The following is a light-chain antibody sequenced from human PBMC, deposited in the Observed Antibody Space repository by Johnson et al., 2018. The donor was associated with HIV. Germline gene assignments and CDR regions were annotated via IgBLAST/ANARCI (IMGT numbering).Light chain of an antibody. CDR2: DNN. V-gene: IGLV1-51*01. Sequence: QSVLTQPPSVSAAPGQKVTISCSGSNSNIGNNYVSWYQQLPGTAPKLLIYDNNKRPSGIPDRFSGSKSGTSATLGITGLQTGDEAYYYCGTWDSSLSAVVFGTGTKVTVL. J-gene: IGLJ1*01. CDR1: NSNIGNNY. CDR3: GTWDSSLSAVV.